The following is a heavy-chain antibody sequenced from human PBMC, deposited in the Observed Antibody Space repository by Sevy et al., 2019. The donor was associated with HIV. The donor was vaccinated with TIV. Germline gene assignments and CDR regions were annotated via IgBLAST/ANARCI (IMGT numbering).Heavy chain of an antibody. Sequence: GGSLRLSCAASGFTFSSYWMSWVRQAPGKGLEWVAHIKRDGTEKYDVDSVKGRFNISRDNAKNQLYLQMNSLRAEDTAVYYCARDCSSSSCLWGMDVWGQGTTVTVSS. CDR1: GFTFSSYW. D-gene: IGHD2-2*01. CDR2: IKRDGTEK. CDR3: ARDCSSSSCLWGMDV. V-gene: IGHV3-7*03. J-gene: IGHJ6*02.